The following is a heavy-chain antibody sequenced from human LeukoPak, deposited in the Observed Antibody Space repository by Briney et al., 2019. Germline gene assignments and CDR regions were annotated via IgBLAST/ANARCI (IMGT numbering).Heavy chain of an antibody. J-gene: IGHJ5*02. D-gene: IGHD6-13*01. CDR3: ARSSSPNWFDH. V-gene: IGHV4-38-2*02. CDR2: IYHSGST. Sequence: PSETLSLTCTVSGYSISSGYYWGWIRPPPGKGLEWIGSIYHSGSTYYNPSLKSRVTISVDTSKNHFSLKLNSVTAADTAVYYCARSSSPNWFDHWGQGTLVTVSS. CDR1: GYSISSGYY.